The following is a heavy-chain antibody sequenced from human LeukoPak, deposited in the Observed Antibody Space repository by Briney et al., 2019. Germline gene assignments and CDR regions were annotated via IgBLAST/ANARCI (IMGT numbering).Heavy chain of an antibody. CDR2: IRYDGSNK. D-gene: IGHD3-9*01. J-gene: IGHJ4*02. Sequence: GESLRLSCAASGFTFSSYGMHWVRQAPGKGLEWVAFIRYDGSNKYYADSVKGRFTISRDNSKNTLYLQMNSLRAEDTAVYYCAKDRGIRYISYFDYWGQGTLVTVSS. V-gene: IGHV3-30*02. CDR3: AKDRGIRYISYFDY. CDR1: GFTFSSYG.